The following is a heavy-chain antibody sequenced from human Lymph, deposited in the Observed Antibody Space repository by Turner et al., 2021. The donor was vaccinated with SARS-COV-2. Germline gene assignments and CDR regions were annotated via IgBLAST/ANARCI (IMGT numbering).Heavy chain of an antibody. D-gene: IGHD3-10*01. CDR1: GFTFSSYA. V-gene: IGHV3-30-3*01. J-gene: IGHJ4*02. Sequence: QVQLVESGGGVVQPGRSLSPSGPASGFTFSSYAMYWVRQAPGKGLEWVAVISYDGSNKYYADSVKGRFTISRDNSKNTLYLQMNSLRAEDTAVYYCARGDYYGSGSYPGKTFDCWGQGTLVTVSS. CDR2: ISYDGSNK. CDR3: ARGDYYGSGSYPGKTFDC.